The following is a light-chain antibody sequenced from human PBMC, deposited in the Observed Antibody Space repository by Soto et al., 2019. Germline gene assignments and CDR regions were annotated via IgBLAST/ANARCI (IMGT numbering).Light chain of an antibody. CDR1: SSDVGGFNY. CDR2: EVT. Sequence: QSALTQPASVSGSPGQSITISCTGTSSDVGGFNYVSWYQLHPGKAPKLMIYEVTNRPSGISNRFSGSKSGNTASLTISGVQAEDEADYYCSSYTSSAYVVFGGGTKVTVL. V-gene: IGLV2-14*01. CDR3: SSYTSSAYVV. J-gene: IGLJ2*01.